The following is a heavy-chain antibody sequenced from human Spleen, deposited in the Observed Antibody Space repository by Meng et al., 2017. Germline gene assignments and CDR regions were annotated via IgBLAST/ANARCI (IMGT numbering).Heavy chain of an antibody. CDR1: GCSISSGGYY. D-gene: IGHD2-21*02. J-gene: IGHJ4*02. Sequence: QVQLQESGPGLVKPSQTLSLTCTFSGCSISSGGYYWSWIRQHPGKGLEWIGYIYYSGSTYYNPSLKSRVTISVDTSKNQFSLKLSSVTAADTAVYYCARGPRYCGGDCYPPHFDYWGQGTLVTVSS. V-gene: IGHV4-31*03. CDR3: ARGPRYCGGDCYPPHFDY. CDR2: IYYSGST.